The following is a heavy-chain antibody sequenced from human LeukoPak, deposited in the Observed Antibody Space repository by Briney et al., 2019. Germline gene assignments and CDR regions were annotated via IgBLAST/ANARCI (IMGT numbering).Heavy chain of an antibody. V-gene: IGHV4-59*08. Sequence: SETLSLTCTVSGGSLSSYYWSWIRQPPGKGLEWIGYIYYSGSTNYNPSLKSRVTISVDTSKNQFSLKLSSVTAADTAVYYCARAPYYYDSSGDQYYFDYWGQGTLVTVSS. J-gene: IGHJ4*02. CDR1: GGSLSSYY. D-gene: IGHD3-22*01. CDR3: ARAPYYYDSSGDQYYFDY. CDR2: IYYSGST.